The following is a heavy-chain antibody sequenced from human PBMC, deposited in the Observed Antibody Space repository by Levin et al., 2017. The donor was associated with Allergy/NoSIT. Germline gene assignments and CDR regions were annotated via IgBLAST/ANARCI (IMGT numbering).Heavy chain of an antibody. V-gene: IGHV3-15*01. Sequence: GESLKISCAASGFTFNNAWMSWVRQAPGKGLEWVGRIKRKVDGGTTDYAAPVKGRFTISRDDSTNTLYLRLNSLKTEDTAVYYCTTPAPLWGYYGMDVWGQGTTVTVSS. J-gene: IGHJ6*02. D-gene: IGHD3-10*01. CDR2: IKRKVDGGTT. CDR3: TTPAPLWGYYGMDV. CDR1: GFTFNNAW.